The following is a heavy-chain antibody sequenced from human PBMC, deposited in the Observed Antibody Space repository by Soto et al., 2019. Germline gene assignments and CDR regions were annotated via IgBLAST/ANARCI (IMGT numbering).Heavy chain of an antibody. D-gene: IGHD6-6*01. CDR3: AHSYSSSPDDGFDV. V-gene: IGHV2-5*02. Sequence: QITLKESGQTLVKPTQILTLTCTFSGFSLTTRGVGVGWIRQPPGAALEWLALIYWDDDERYRPSLRSRLTITKDTSKNQVVLTMTNMEPVDTGTYYCAHSYSSSPDDGFDVWGQGTRVTVSS. CDR2: IYWDDDE. J-gene: IGHJ3*01. CDR1: GFSLTTRGVG.